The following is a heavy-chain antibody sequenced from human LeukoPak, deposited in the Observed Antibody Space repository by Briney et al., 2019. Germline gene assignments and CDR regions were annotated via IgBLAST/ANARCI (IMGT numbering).Heavy chain of an antibody. CDR3: ARQRFLEWYFDY. Sequence: PSETLSLTCTVSGGSVSSGSYYWSWIRQPPGKELQWIGSIFYSGSTNYNPSLKSRVTISVDTSKNQFSLKLSSVTAADTAVYYCARQRFLEWYFDYWGQGTLVTVSS. J-gene: IGHJ4*02. CDR1: GGSVSSGSYY. CDR2: IFYSGST. V-gene: IGHV4-61*01. D-gene: IGHD3-3*01.